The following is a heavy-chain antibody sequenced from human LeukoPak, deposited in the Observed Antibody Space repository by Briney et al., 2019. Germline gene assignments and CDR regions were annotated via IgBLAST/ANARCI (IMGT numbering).Heavy chain of an antibody. Sequence: GASVKVSCKASGYTFTGYYMHWVRQAPGQGLEWMGWINPNSGGTNYAQKFQGRVTMTRDTSISTAYMELSRLRSDDTAVYYCARTSLLHIAAAVTFDPWGQGTLVTVSS. CDR3: ARTSLLHIAAAVTFDP. V-gene: IGHV1-2*02. J-gene: IGHJ5*02. D-gene: IGHD6-13*01. CDR1: GYTFTGYY. CDR2: INPNSGGT.